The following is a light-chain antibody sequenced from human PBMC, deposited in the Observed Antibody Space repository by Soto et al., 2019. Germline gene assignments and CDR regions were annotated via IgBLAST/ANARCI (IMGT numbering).Light chain of an antibody. Sequence: DIVMTQSPLSLPVTPGEPASISCRSSQSLLHSNGYNYLGWYLQKPGQSPQLLIYLGSNRASGVLDRFSGSGSGTDFTLKISRVEAEDVGVYYYMQALQSPYTFGQSTKLDI. CDR3: MQALQSPYT. V-gene: IGKV2-28*01. CDR1: QSLLHSNGYNY. J-gene: IGKJ2*01. CDR2: LGS.